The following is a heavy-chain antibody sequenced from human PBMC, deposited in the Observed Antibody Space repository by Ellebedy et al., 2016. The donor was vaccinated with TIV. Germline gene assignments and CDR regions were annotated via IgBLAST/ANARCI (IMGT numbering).Heavy chain of an antibody. V-gene: IGHV4-34*01. CDR2: IYHSGST. J-gene: IGHJ4*02. D-gene: IGHD3-3*01. CDR1: GGSFSGYY. Sequence: MPSETLSLTCAVYGGSFSGYYWSWIRQPPGKGLEWIGEIYHSGSTNYNPSLKSRVTISVDKSKNQFSLKLSSVTAADTAVYYCARAPQYYDFWSGFDYWGQGTLVTVSS. CDR3: ARAPQYYDFWSGFDY.